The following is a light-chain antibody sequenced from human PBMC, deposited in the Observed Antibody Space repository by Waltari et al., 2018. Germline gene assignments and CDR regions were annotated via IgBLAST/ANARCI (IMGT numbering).Light chain of an antibody. V-gene: IGLV2-23*02. CDR3: CSYVTGDTWV. CDR2: EFN. J-gene: IGLJ3*02. CDR1: SNDIGTYKF. Sequence: QSALTQPASVSGSPGQSITISCTGTSNDIGTYKFVSWYQQHPGKAPKLIIYEFNQRPSGNSNRLSGSKSGNPAALTISGLQTEDEADYFCCSYVTGDTWVFGGGTKVAVL.